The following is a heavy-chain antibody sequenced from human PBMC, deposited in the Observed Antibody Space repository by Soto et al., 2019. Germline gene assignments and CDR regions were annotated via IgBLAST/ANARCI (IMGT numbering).Heavy chain of an antibody. V-gene: IGHV4-30-4*01. CDR1: GASIRSGDYY. D-gene: IGHD5-18*01. Sequence: PSETLSLTCTVSGASIRSGDYYWSWIRQPPGKGLEWIGYIYYSGSTYYNPSLKSRVTMSVDTSKNQFSLKLSSVTAADTAVYYCASVETAMVTWGQGNLVTVYS. J-gene: IGHJ5*02. CDR2: IYYSGST. CDR3: ASVETAMVT.